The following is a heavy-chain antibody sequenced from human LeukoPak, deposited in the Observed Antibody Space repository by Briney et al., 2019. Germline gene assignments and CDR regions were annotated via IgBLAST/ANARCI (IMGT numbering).Heavy chain of an antibody. Sequence: GGSLRLSCAASGFTFSGYAMSWVRQAPGKGLEWVSVISGSGDMTYFADSVKGRFTISRDNSKNTVFLQMNSLRAEDTAVYYCAKGGINYYYYYMDVWGKGTTVTVSS. CDR2: ISGSGDMT. CDR1: GFTFSGYA. J-gene: IGHJ6*03. D-gene: IGHD3-16*01. V-gene: IGHV3-23*01. CDR3: AKGGINYYYYYMDV.